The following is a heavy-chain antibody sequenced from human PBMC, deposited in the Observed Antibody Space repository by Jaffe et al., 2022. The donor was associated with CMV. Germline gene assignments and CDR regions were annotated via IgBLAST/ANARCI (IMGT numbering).Heavy chain of an antibody. Sequence: EVQLVESGGGLVKPGGSLRLSCAASGFTFSNAWMSWVRQAPGKGLEWVGRIKSKTDGGTTDYAAPVKGRFTISRDDSKNTLYLQMNSLKTEDTAVYYCTTAVGYSGSYLDYWGQGTLVTVSS. CDR2: IKSKTDGGTT. J-gene: IGHJ4*02. CDR1: GFTFSNAW. D-gene: IGHD1-26*01. CDR3: TTAVGYSGSYLDY. V-gene: IGHV3-15*01.